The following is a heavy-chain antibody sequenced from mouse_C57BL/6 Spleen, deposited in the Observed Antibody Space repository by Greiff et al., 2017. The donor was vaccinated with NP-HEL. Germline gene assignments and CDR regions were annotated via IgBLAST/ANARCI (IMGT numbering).Heavy chain of an antibody. Sequence: EVKLMESGGGLVKPGGSLKLSCAASGFTFSDYGMHWVRQAPEKGLEWVAYISSGSSTIYYADTVKGRFTISRDNAKNTLFLQMTSLRSEDTAMYYCAYYYGSSYYAMDYWGQGTSGTVSS. J-gene: IGHJ4*01. CDR1: GFTFSDYG. D-gene: IGHD1-1*01. CDR2: ISSGSSTI. V-gene: IGHV5-17*01. CDR3: AYYYGSSYYAMDY.